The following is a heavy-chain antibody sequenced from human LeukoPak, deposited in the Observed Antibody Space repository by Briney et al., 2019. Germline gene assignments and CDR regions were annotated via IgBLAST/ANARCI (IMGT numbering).Heavy chain of an antibody. Sequence: SETLSLTCAVYGGSFSGYYWSWIRQPPGKGLEWIGEINHSGSTNYNPSLRSRVTISVDTSKNQFSLKLSSVTAADTAVYYCASGPAAIRGYYYYYMDVWGKGTTVTVSS. J-gene: IGHJ6*03. CDR2: INHSGST. D-gene: IGHD2-2*02. V-gene: IGHV4-34*01. CDR1: GGSFSGYY. CDR3: ASGPAAIRGYYYYYMDV.